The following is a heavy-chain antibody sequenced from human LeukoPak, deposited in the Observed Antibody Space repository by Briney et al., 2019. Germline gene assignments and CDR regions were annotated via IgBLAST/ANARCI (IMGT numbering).Heavy chain of an antibody. Sequence: GGSLRLSCEASGFTLSNYYMSWVRQAPGKGLEWVSVIFSGGTIYYADAVKGRFTISKDNSKNTLYLQMNSLRAEDTAVYYCAREDYADSSGYYSSGEYWGQGTLVTVSS. CDR2: IFSGGTI. D-gene: IGHD3-22*01. CDR3: AREDYADSSGYYSSGEY. J-gene: IGHJ4*02. CDR1: GFTLSNYY. V-gene: IGHV3-66*01.